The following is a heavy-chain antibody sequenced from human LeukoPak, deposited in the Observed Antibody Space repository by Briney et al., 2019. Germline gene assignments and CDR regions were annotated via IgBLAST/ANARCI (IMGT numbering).Heavy chain of an antibody. V-gene: IGHV3-7*01. CDR2: IKQDGSEK. J-gene: IGHJ4*02. CDR3: APNGDYGGAIDY. D-gene: IGHD4-17*01. CDR1: GGTFSSYW. Sequence: GGALRLSCAGAGGTFSSYWMSCFRQAPGEGAEGVAHIKQDGSEKYYVDSVKGRFTIPRDNAKNSLYLQMNSLRAEDTAVYYCAPNGDYGGAIDYWGQGTLVTVSS.